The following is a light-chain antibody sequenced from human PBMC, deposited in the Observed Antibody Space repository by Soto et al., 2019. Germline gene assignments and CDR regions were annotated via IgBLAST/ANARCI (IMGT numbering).Light chain of an antibody. CDR3: SSYTGSNNFGV. J-gene: IGLJ1*01. V-gene: IGLV2-14*01. CDR2: EVS. CDR1: SSDVGGYNY. Sequence: QSVLTQPASVSGSPGQSITISCTGTSSDVGGYNYVSWYQQHPGKAPKLMIYEVSNRPSGVSNRLSGSKSGNTASLTISGLQTEDEANYYCSSYTGSNNFGVFGTGTKVTVL.